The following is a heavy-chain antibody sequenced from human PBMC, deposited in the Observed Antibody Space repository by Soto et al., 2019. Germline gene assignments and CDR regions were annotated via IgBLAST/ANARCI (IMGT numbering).Heavy chain of an antibody. V-gene: IGHV4-31*03. CDR2: IYHSGST. Sequence: QVQLQESGPGLVKPSQTLSLTCTVSGGSISSGGYYWSWIRQHPGKGLEWIGYIYHSGSTYYNPSLKSRVTTSVDTSKNQFSLKVSSVTAADTAVYYCAREAAGILNWFDPWGQGTLVTVSS. J-gene: IGHJ5*02. CDR1: GGSISSGGYY. CDR3: AREAAGILNWFDP. D-gene: IGHD6-25*01.